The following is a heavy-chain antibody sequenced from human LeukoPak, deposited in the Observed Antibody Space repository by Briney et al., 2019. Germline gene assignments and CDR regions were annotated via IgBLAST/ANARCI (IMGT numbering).Heavy chain of an antibody. D-gene: IGHD1-26*01. Sequence: SETLSHTCTVSGGSVNSGSYYWNWIRQPPGKGLEWIGYIYYSGSTNYNPSLKSRVTISVDTSKNQFSLKLSSVTAADTAVYYCARAAYSGSYHSDYWGQGTLVTVSS. CDR3: ARAAYSGSYHSDY. CDR1: GGSVNSGSYY. J-gene: IGHJ4*02. CDR2: IYYSGST. V-gene: IGHV4-61*01.